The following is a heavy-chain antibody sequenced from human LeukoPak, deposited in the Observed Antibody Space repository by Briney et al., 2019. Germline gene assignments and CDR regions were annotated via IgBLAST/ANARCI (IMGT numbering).Heavy chain of an antibody. J-gene: IGHJ6*03. CDR1: GGSISSSSYY. D-gene: IGHD5-18*01. CDR2: IYYSGST. Sequence: SETLSLTCTVSGGSISSSSYYWGWIRQPPGKGLEWIGSIYYSGSTYYNPSLKSRVTISVDTSKNKFSLKLGSVTAADTAVYYCARTEESGYSYDYFGYYYYMDVWGKGTTVTVSS. V-gene: IGHV4-39*07. CDR3: ARTEESGYSYDYFGYYYYMDV.